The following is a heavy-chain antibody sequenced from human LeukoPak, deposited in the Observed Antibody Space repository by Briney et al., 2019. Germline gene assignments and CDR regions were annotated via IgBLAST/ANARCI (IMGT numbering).Heavy chain of an antibody. Sequence: GGSLRLSCAASGFTFSSYAMHWVRQAPGKGLEWVAVIRYDGSNKYYADSVKGRFTISRDNAKNSLYLQMNSLRAEDTAVYYCARDLAGSERYCSGGSCYSGYYGMDVWGQGTTVTVS. CDR3: ARDLAGSERYCSGGSCYSGYYGMDV. CDR2: IRYDGSNK. J-gene: IGHJ6*02. D-gene: IGHD2-15*01. CDR1: GFTFSSYA. V-gene: IGHV3-30*04.